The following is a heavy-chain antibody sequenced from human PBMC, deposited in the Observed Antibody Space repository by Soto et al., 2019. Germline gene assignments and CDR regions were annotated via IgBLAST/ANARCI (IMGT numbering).Heavy chain of an antibody. D-gene: IGHD2-2*01. CDR2: IIPIFGTA. CDR3: ALIKDCSRTDCYLASFDP. CDR1: GGTFSSYA. V-gene: IGHV1-69*13. Sequence: SVKVSCKASGGTFSSYAISWVRQAPGQGLEWMGGIIPIFGTANYAQKLQGRVTVTADESTSTAYMELSSLRSEDTAVYYCALIKDCSRTDCYLASFDPWGQGTLVTVSS. J-gene: IGHJ5*02.